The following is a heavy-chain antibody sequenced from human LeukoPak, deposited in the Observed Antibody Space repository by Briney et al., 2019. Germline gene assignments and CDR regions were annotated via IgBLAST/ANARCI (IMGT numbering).Heavy chain of an antibody. CDR2: IGASGGST. CDR3: AKAEGYDILTGLDY. J-gene: IGHJ4*02. D-gene: IGHD3-9*01. CDR1: GFTFSSYA. V-gene: IGHV3-23*01. Sequence: GGSLTLSCATSGFTFSSYAMSWVRQAPGRGLEWVSGIGASGGSTYYADSVKGRFTISRDNSKNTLYLQMNSLRTEDTAVYYCAKAEGYDILTGLDYWGQGTLVTVSS.